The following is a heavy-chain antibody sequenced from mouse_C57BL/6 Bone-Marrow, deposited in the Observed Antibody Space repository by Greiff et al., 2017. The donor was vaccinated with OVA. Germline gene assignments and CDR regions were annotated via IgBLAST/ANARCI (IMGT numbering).Heavy chain of an antibody. J-gene: IGHJ3*01. CDR2: IYPRSGNT. CDR1: GYTFTSYG. V-gene: IGHV1-81*01. CDR3: ARMEYDWFAY. D-gene: IGHD2-3*01. Sequence: QVQLQQSGAELARPGASVKLSCKASGYTFTSYGISWVKQRTGQGLEWIGEIYPRSGNTYYNEKFKGKATLTADKSSSTAYMELRSLTSEDSAVYFCARMEYDWFAYWGQGTLVTGSA.